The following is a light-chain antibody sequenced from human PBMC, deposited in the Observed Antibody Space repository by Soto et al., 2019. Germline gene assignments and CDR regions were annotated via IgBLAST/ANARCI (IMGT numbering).Light chain of an antibody. J-gene: IGKJ4*01. CDR3: QQYYNWAPLT. CDR2: GAP. CDR1: QSVSSN. Sequence: EIVMTQSPATLSVSPGERATLSCRASQSVSSNLAWYQQKPGQAPRLLIYGAPTRATGNPARFSGSGSGTDFPPTISSLQSEDFAVSYYQQYYNWAPLTFGGGTKVEIK. V-gene: IGKV3-15*01.